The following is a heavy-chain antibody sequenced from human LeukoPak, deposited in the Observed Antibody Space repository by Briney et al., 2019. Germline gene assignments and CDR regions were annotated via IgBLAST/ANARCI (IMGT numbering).Heavy chain of an antibody. J-gene: IGHJ4*02. D-gene: IGHD2-15*01. CDR1: GFSFSSYA. CDR3: ASVGFCSGASCPMEF. CDR2: ISGSVDST. V-gene: IGHV3-23*01. Sequence: GGSLRLSCATSGFSFSSYAMSWVRQAPGKGLEWVSVISGSVDSTYYGDSMKGRFTISRDTYKNTLYLQMNSLRAEDTAINYCASVGFCSGASCPMEFWGQGTPVTVSS.